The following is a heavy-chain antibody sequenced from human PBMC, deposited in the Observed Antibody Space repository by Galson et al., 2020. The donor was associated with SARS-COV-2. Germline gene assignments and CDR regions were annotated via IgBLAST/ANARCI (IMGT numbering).Heavy chain of an antibody. CDR2: IYPSGNT. J-gene: IGHJ4*02. CDR1: GGSISGYY. V-gene: IGHV4-4*09. D-gene: IGHD6-19*01. Sequence: SETLSLTCTVSGGSISGYYWTWIRQPPGKGLEWIGFIYPSGNTNYNPSLKSRLTMSVDASTNHFTLRLTSVTAADTAVYYCAGTSSGWPYYFDSWGQGTLVTVSS. CDR3: AGTSSGWPYYFDS.